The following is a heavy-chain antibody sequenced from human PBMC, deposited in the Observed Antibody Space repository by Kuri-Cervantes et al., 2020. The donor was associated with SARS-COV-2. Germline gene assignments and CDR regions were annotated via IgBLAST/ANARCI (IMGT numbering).Heavy chain of an antibody. V-gene: IGHV4-59*01. Sequence: GSLRLSCTVSGGSISSYYWSWIRQPPGKGLEWIGYIYYSGSTNYNPPIKIRVTISVDTSKTQFSLKLRSVTAADTAVYYCARGSWNYPFDYWGQGTLVTVSS. J-gene: IGHJ4*02. CDR2: IYYSGST. CDR3: ARGSWNYPFDY. CDR1: GGSISSYY. D-gene: IGHD1-7*01.